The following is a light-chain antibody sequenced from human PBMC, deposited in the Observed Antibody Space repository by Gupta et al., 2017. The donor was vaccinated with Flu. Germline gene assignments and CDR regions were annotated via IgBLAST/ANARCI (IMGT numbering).Light chain of an antibody. Sequence: SAPPPPASAFSAPAQPTTITCTTTSSDIGGNYNYVSWYQQHPGKAPKLLIYDVRNRPSGVSNRFSGSKSGNTASLTISGLQAEDEAEYDCSSYTSSSTRYVFGAGTQVTVL. CDR1: SSDIGGNYNY. CDR2: DVR. CDR3: SSYTSSSTRYV. J-gene: IGLJ1*01. V-gene: IGLV2-14*03.